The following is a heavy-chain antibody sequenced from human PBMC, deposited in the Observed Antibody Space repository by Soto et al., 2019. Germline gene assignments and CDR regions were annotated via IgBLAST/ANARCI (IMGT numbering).Heavy chain of an antibody. J-gene: IGHJ4*02. CDR3: AREYSNSPEAFDY. CDR1: GGSVNSDFYY. D-gene: IGHD6-6*01. CDR2: IYYTGST. Sequence: ERLCRTGAVSGGSVNSDFYYWSWIRQPPGKGLEWIGYIYYTGSTNYNPSLKSRVTISLDTSRNQFSLKLSSVTAADKAVFYCAREYSNSPEAFDYWGQGAPVTVYS. V-gene: IGHV4-61*01.